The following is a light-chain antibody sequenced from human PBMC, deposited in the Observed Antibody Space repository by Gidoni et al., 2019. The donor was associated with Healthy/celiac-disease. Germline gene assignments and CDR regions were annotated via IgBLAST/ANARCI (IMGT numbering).Light chain of an antibody. V-gene: IGKV1-33*01. Sequence: IQMTQSPSSLSASVGDRVTITCQASHDISNYLNWYQQKTGKAPKHLIYDASNFETGVPSRFSGRGSGTDFTFTISSLQPEDIATYYCQQYDNLPYTFGQGTKLEIK. CDR3: QQYDNLPYT. CDR2: DAS. J-gene: IGKJ2*01. CDR1: HDISNY.